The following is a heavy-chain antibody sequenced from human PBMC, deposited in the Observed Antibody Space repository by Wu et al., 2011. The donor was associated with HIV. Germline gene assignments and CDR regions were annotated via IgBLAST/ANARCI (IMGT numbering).Heavy chain of an antibody. J-gene: IGHJ4*02. CDR3: ARAQRPVADALELDH. CDR2: INQNSGGA. Sequence: PGPSVKVSCKTSGYSFSDYHVRLGATGPGQGLDWMGWINQNSGGATYAQKFQGRIAMTRDMSISTVFLELSSLRFDDTAIYYCARAQRPVADALELDHWGQGTLVSVSS. D-gene: IGHD6-19*01. CDR1: GYSFSDYH. V-gene: IGHV1-2*02.